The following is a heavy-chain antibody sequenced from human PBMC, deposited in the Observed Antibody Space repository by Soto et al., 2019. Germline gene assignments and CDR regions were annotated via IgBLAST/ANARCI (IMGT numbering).Heavy chain of an antibody. CDR3: ARFYGYCSSTSCYDIYYYYYYMDV. CDR2: ISAYNGNT. Sequence: ASVKVSCKASGYTFTSYGISWVRQAPGQGLEWMGWISAYNGNTNYAQKLQGRVTMTTDTSTSTAYMELRSLRSDDTAVYYCARFYGYCSSTSCYDIYYYYYYMDVWGKGTTVTVSS. CDR1: GYTFTSYG. V-gene: IGHV1-18*01. J-gene: IGHJ6*03. D-gene: IGHD2-2*01.